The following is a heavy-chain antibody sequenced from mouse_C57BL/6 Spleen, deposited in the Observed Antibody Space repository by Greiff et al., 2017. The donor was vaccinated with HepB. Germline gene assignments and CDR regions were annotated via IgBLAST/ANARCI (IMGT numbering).Heavy chain of an antibody. V-gene: IGHV1-69*01. Sequence: VQLQQPGAELVMPGASVKLSCKASGYTFTCYWMHWVKQRPGQGLEWIGEIDPSDSYTNYNQKFKGKSTLTVDKSSSTAYMQLSSLTSEDSAVYYCARGMDYYGSSYHFDYWGQGTTLTVSS. CDR3: ARGMDYYGSSYHFDY. CDR1: GYTFTCYW. D-gene: IGHD1-1*01. CDR2: IDPSDSYT. J-gene: IGHJ2*01.